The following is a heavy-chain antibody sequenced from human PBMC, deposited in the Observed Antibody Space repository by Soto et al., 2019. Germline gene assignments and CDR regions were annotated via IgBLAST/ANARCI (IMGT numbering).Heavy chain of an antibody. D-gene: IGHD5-12*01. CDR3: AGGGSYSAYNFAHGIQLWSFDF. V-gene: IGHV4-4*07. J-gene: IGHJ4*02. Sequence: SETLSLTCTVSGGSINTFYWSWVRQPAGKGLEWIGRIFSSGSTSFNPSLESRVAMSVDTSKNHFSLNLSSVTAADMAVYYCAGGGSYSAYNFAHGIQLWSFDFWGQGALVTVSS. CDR1: GGSINTFY. CDR2: IFSSGST.